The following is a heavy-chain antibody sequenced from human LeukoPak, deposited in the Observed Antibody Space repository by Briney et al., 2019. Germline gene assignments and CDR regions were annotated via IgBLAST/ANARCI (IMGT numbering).Heavy chain of an antibody. J-gene: IGHJ4*02. CDR1: GFTFSDEY. Sequence: PGGSLRLSCAASGFTFSDEYMNWIRQAPGKGLEWGSYISGSGNSIYYADSVKGQFTISKDNARNSLYLQMNSLRVEDTAVYYCARDPFMTTGWGIDYWGQGTLVTVSS. CDR2: ISGSGNSI. CDR3: ARDPFMTTGWGIDY. D-gene: IGHD4-17*01. V-gene: IGHV3-11*01.